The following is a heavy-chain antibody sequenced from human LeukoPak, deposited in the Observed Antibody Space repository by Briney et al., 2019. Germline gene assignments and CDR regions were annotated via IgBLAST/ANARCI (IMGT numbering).Heavy chain of an antibody. CDR3: ARESVSISTVVNPGDYYYYMDV. J-gene: IGHJ6*03. CDR1: GGSISSYY. CDR2: IYYSGST. Sequence: SETLSLTCTVSGGSISSYYWSWIRQPPGKGLEWLGYIYYSGSTNYNPFLKSRVTISVDTSKNQFSLKLSSVAAADTAVYYCARESVSISTVVNPGDYYYYMDVWGKGTTVTVSS. V-gene: IGHV4-59*01. D-gene: IGHD4-23*01.